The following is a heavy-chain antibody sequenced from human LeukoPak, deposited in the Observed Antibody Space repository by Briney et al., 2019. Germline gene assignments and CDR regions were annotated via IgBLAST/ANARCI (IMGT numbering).Heavy chain of an antibody. J-gene: IGHJ6*04. CDR3: ARVTCSSTSCRKKYYYYYYGMDV. CDR2: IKQDGSEK. D-gene: IGHD2-2*01. Sequence: GGSLRLSCAASGFTFSSYWMSWVRQAPGKGLEWVANIKQDGSEKYYVDSVKGRFTISRDNAKNSLYLQMNSLRAEDTAVYYCARVTCSSTSCRKKYYYYYYGMDVWGKGTTVTVSS. V-gene: IGHV3-7*01. CDR1: GFTFSSYW.